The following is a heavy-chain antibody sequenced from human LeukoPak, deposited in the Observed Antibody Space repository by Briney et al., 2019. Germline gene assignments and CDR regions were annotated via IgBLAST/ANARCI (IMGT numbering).Heavy chain of an antibody. CDR1: GFTFSTYW. J-gene: IGHJ4*02. D-gene: IGHD6-19*01. V-gene: IGHV3-7*01. CDR2: IKQDGSDK. Sequence: VGSLRLSCAASGFTFSTYWMSWVRQAPGKGLEWVANIKQDGSDKYYVDSVKGRFTISRDNAKNSLYLQMNSLRAEDTAVYYCAREARRESSGWFVEYWGQGTLVTVSS. CDR3: AREARRESSGWFVEY.